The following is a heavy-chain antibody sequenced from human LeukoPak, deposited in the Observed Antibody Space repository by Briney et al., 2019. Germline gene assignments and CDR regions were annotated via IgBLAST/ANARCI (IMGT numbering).Heavy chain of an antibody. D-gene: IGHD3-10*01. CDR3: ARGPSWEVRGVTPQYNWFDP. V-gene: IGHV4-34*01. CDR2: INHSGST. Sequence: SETLSLTCAVYGGSFSGYYWSWIRQPPGKGLEWIGEINHSGSTNYNPSLKSRVTISVDTSKNQFSLKLSSVTAADTAVYYCARGPSWEVRGVTPQYNWFDPWGQGTLVTVSS. CDR1: GGSFSGYY. J-gene: IGHJ5*02.